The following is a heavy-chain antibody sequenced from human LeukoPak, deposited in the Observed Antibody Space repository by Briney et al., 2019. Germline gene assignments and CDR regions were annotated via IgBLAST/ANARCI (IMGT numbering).Heavy chain of an antibody. Sequence: SETLSLTCTVSGGSISSYYWSWIRQPPGKGLEWIGYIYYSGSTNYNPSLKRRVTISVDTSKNQFSLKLSSVTAADTAVYYCARDKKESYYYGSGRRSPVWFDPWGQGTLVTVSS. J-gene: IGHJ5*02. D-gene: IGHD3-10*01. CDR2: IYYSGST. V-gene: IGHV4-59*01. CDR3: ARDKKESYYYGSGRRSPVWFDP. CDR1: GGSISSYY.